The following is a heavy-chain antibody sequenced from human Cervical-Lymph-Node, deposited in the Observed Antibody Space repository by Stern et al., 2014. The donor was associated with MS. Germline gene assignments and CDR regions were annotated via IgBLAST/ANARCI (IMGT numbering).Heavy chain of an antibody. D-gene: IGHD3-10*01. CDR1: GYTLTELS. V-gene: IGHV1-24*01. CDR3: ATGNYFGSGTYSLYYFDY. J-gene: IGHJ4*02. CDR2: IDPEDGKT. Sequence: VQLVESGAEVKKPGASVKVSCKVSGYTLTELSVHWVRQAPGKGLECMGGIDPEDGKTIYAQNFQGRVAMTEDTSTDTAYMELSSLTSEDTAVYYCATGNYFGSGTYSLYYFDYWGQGTLVTVSS.